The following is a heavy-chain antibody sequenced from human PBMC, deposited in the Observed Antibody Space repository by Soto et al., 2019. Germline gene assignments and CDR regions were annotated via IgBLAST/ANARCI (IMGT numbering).Heavy chain of an antibody. V-gene: IGHV3-33*01. Sequence: QVQLVESGGGVVQPGRSLRLSCAASGFTFSSYGMNWVRQAPGKGLEWVAVIWYDGSNKYYADSVKGRFTISRDNSKNTLYLQMNSLRAEDTAVYYCARDDQDIVVVVAATPRGGAFDIWGQGTMVTVSS. J-gene: IGHJ3*02. D-gene: IGHD2-15*01. CDR3: ARDDQDIVVVVAATPRGGAFDI. CDR2: IWYDGSNK. CDR1: GFTFSSYG.